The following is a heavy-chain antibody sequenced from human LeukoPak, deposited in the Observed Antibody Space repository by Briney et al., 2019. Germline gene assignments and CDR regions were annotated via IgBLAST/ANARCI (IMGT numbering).Heavy chain of an antibody. D-gene: IGHD3-22*01. CDR1: GGSISSYY. Sequence: SETLSLTCTVSGGSISSYYWSWIQQPAGKGLEWIGRIYTSGSTNYNPSLKSRVTMSVDTSKNQFSLKLSSVTAADTAVYYCARDFGGSNYYDSSGYFVYWGQGTLVTVSS. CDR2: IYTSGST. J-gene: IGHJ4*02. V-gene: IGHV4-4*07. CDR3: ARDFGGSNYYDSSGYFVY.